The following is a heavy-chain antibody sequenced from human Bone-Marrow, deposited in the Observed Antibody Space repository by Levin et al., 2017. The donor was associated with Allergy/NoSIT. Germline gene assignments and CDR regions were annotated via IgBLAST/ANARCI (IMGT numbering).Heavy chain of an antibody. CDR2: ISHDETIS. D-gene: IGHD2-8*01. CDR3: ATAGPTNGRCDVLEF. CDR1: GGSFNRYV. J-gene: IGHJ3*01. Sequence: GGSLRLSRVVSGGSFNRYVLHWVRQTPGKGLEWVAVISHDETISIYADSVKGRFSISKDNSKTTLYLHMDSLRIEDAGLYYCATAGPTNGRCDVLEFWGLGTLVTVSS. V-gene: IGHV3-30-3*02.